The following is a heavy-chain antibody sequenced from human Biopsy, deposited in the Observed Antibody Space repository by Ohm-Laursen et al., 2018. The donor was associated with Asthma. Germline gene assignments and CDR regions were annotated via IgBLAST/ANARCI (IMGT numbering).Heavy chain of an antibody. V-gene: IGHV3-30*03. J-gene: IGHJ3*02. CDR2: LSSYFHNK. Sequence: SLILSFSSSLFFFIHFFMHFFLHFPFNLLYFFSLLSSYFHNKYYEDSVKGRFTISRDNSRNRLYLQINRLTVEDSAVYFCARQSGQDNGDSSAFDTWGQGTKVAVSS. CDR1: LFFFIHFF. CDR3: ARQSGQDNGDSSAFDT. D-gene: IGHD3-22*01.